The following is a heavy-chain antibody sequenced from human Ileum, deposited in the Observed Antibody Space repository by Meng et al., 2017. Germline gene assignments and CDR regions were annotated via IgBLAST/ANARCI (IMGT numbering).Heavy chain of an antibody. D-gene: IGHD1-26*01. V-gene: IGHV3-33*03. CDR1: GFSFSSYG. J-gene: IGHJ3*02. CDR3: ATEPCVNSEHGAFDI. Sequence: GESLKISCAASGFSFSSYGMHWVRQAPGKGLEWVASIWHDGSDRFHEDSVKGRFTISRDNSKNTLYLQMNSLRAEDAAVYYCATEPCVNSEHGAFDIWGQGTMVTVSS. CDR2: IWHDGSDR.